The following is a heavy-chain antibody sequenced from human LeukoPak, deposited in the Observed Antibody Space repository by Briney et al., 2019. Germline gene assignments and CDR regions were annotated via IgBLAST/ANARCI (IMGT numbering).Heavy chain of an antibody. Sequence: GGSLRLSCTASGFAFSAYWMSWVRQAPGKGLEWVANIRGDGSDKYYLDSLKGRFTVSRDNAKNSLYLQVNSLRADDTAVYYCARPFGSGTYYQFDLWGQGTLVTVSS. CDR3: ARPFGSGTYYQFDL. V-gene: IGHV3-7*04. CDR2: IRGDGSDK. D-gene: IGHD3-10*01. CDR1: GFAFSAYW. J-gene: IGHJ4*02.